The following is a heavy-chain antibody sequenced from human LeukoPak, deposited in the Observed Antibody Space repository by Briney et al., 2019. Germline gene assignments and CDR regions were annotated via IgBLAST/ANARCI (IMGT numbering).Heavy chain of an antibody. CDR3: ARDEADYYDSSGYTPLDL. Sequence: ASVKVSCKASGGTFSSYAISWVRQAPGQGLEWMGWISAYNGNTNYAQKLQGRVTMTTDTSTSTAYMELRSLRSDDTAVYYCARDEADYYDSSGYTPLDLWGRGTLVTVSS. V-gene: IGHV1-18*01. CDR2: ISAYNGNT. CDR1: GGTFSSYA. D-gene: IGHD3-22*01. J-gene: IGHJ2*01.